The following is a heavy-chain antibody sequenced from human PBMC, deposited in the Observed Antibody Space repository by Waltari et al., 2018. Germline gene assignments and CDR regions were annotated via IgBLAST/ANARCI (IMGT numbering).Heavy chain of an antibody. D-gene: IGHD6-19*01. J-gene: IGHJ3*02. CDR1: GFTFSSYA. Sequence: EEQLVESGGGLVQPGGSLRLSCAASGFTFSSYAMSWVRRAPGKGLGWGAVISGSGGSTYYADSLKGRFTISRDNSKNTLYLQMNSLRAEDTAVYYCAKAGVAGPGAFDIWGQGTMVTVSS. CDR3: AKAGVAGPGAFDI. V-gene: IGHV3-23*04. CDR2: ISGSGGST.